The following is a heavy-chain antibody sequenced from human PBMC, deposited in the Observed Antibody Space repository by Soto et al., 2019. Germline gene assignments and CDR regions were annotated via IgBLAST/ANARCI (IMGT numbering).Heavy chain of an antibody. V-gene: IGHV4-61*05. CDR2: IYYSGST. D-gene: IGHD6-13*01. J-gene: IGHJ4*02. CDR1: GGSISSSSYY. Sequence: SETLSLTCTVSGGSISSSSYYWSWIRQPPGKGLEWIVYIYYSGSTNYNPSLKSRVTISVDTSKNQFSLKLSSVTAADTAVYYCARHSNEYRKSLDYWGQGTLVTVSS. CDR3: ARHSNEYRKSLDY.